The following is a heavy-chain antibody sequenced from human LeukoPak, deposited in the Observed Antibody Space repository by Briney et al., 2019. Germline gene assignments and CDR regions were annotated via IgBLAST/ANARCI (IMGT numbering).Heavy chain of an antibody. J-gene: IGHJ5*02. CDR1: GGSFTNYY. CDR3: ATDHLAAAGYNWFHP. V-gene: IGHV4-59*12. D-gene: IGHD6-13*01. CDR2: IYYSGST. Sequence: SETLSLTCTVSGGSFTNYYWSWIRQPPGKGLEWIGHIYYSGSTNCNPSLKSRVTISVDTSKNQFSLKLASVTAADTAVYYCATDHLAAAGYNWFHPWGQGILVTVSS.